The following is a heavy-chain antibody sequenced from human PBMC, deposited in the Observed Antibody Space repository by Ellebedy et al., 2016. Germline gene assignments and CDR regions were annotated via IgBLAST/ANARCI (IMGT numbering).Heavy chain of an antibody. CDR3: ARDRPSSVGVVRPYYMDV. V-gene: IGHV4-31*03. Sequence: SETLSLTXTVSGASISSGGYYWSWFRHHPGKGLEWIGYIHYSGSSYYNPSLKSRVSISIDTSKNQFSLKVYSVTAADTAEYYCARDRPSSVGVVRPYYMDVWGKGTTVTVSS. CDR1: GASISSGGYY. J-gene: IGHJ6*03. D-gene: IGHD2-2*01. CDR2: IHYSGSS.